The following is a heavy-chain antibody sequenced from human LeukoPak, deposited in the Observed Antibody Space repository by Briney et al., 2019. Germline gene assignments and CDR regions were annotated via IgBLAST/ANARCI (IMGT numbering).Heavy chain of an antibody. CDR3: AREYYYDSCGYSYYFDY. CDR2: ISAYNGNT. D-gene: IGHD3-22*01. V-gene: IGHV1-18*01. Sequence: ASVKVSCKASGYTFTSYGISWVRQAPGQGLEWMGWISAYNGNTNYAQKLQGRVTMTTDTSTSTAYMELRSLRSDDTAVYYCAREYYYDSCGYSYYFDYWGQGTLVTVSS. J-gene: IGHJ4*02. CDR1: GYTFTSYG.